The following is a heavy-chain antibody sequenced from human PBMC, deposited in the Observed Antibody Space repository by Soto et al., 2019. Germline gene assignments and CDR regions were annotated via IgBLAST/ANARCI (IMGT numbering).Heavy chain of an antibody. J-gene: IGHJ3*02. CDR1: GFSLSNARMG. D-gene: IGHD6-6*01. CDR3: ARNVLSWPGAFDI. CDR2: IFSNDEK. Sequence: QVTLKESGPVLVKPTETLTLTCTVSGFSLSNARMGVSWIRQPPGKALEWLAHIFSNDEKSYSTSLKSRLTTPKATPKSQVVLTMTTMDPVDTATYYCARNVLSWPGAFDIWGQGTMVTVSS. V-gene: IGHV2-26*01.